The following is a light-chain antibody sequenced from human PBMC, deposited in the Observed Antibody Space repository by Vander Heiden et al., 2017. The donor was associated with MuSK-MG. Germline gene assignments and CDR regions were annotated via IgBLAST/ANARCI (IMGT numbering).Light chain of an antibody. CDR2: AAY. CDR3: QQNDGTPWT. Sequence: DIQMTQSPTSLASSVGDTVTITCRASQGIGAFLNWYQQKPGKAPQLLIYAAYSLQTGVPSRFSGSGSGTDFTLTITRLQPDDFATYFCQQNDGTPWTFGRGTRVEVK. V-gene: IGKV1-39*01. J-gene: IGKJ1*01. CDR1: QGIGAF.